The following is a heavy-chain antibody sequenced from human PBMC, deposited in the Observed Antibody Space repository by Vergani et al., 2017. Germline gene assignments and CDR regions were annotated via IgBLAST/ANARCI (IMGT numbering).Heavy chain of an antibody. CDR3: AKARDPNCKGGNCYSYYYGLDR. V-gene: IGHV3-23*01. CDR2: ISGSGGNT. Sequence: EVQLLESGGGLVQPGGSLRLSCGASGFPFSSYAMTWARQAPGKGLEWVSAISGSGGNTFYTDSVKGRFTISRDNSKDTLYLQMNSLRVEDTAIYYCAKARDPNCKGGNCYSYYYGLDRWGQGTTVTVSS. J-gene: IGHJ6*02. CDR1: GFPFSSYA. D-gene: IGHD2-15*01.